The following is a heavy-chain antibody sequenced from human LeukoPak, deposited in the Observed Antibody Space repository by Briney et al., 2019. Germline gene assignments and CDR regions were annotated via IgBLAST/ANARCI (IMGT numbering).Heavy chain of an antibody. D-gene: IGHD2-15*01. J-gene: IGHJ4*02. V-gene: IGHV3-73*01. CDR1: GFTFSGSA. CDR2: IRSKANSYAT. Sequence: PGGSLRLSCAASGFTFSGSAMYWVRQASGKGLEWVGRIRSKANSYATAYAASVKGRFTISRDDSKNTAYLQMNSLKTEDTAVYYCTRRHCSGGSCYSDYWGQGTLVTVSS. CDR3: TRRHCSGGSCYSDY.